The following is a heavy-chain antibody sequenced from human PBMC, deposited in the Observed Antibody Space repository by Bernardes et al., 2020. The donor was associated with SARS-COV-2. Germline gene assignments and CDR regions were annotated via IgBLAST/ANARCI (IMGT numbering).Heavy chain of an antibody. CDR2: IYYSGNT. J-gene: IGHJ4*02. V-gene: IGHV4-39*01. D-gene: IGHD1-26*01. CDR3: ERYGPGTAPTIADYFDY. CDR1: GGSISSSSFY. Sequence: SETLSLTCTVSGGSISSSSFYWGWIRQPPGKGLEWIATIYYSGNTYYNPSLRSRVTISPDTSKNQFSLRLNAVTAADTALYYCERYGPGTAPTIADYFDYWCQGTLVSVSS.